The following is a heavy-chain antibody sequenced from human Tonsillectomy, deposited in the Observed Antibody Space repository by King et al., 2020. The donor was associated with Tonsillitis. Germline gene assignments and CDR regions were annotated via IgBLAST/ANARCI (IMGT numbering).Heavy chain of an antibody. J-gene: IGHJ3*02. CDR2: IKSNNDGGTT. CDR3: ATPRRVIMGISNDAFEI. CDR1: GFTFHYAW. V-gene: IGHV3-15*01. Sequence: VQLVESGGGLVRPGGSLRLSCAASGFTFHYAWMNWVRQSPGKGLEWIGRIKSNNDGGTTDYAAPVKGRFTISRDDSKNTVFLHLNSLKTEDAGLYYCATPRRVIMGISNDAFEIWGQGTMVTVS. D-gene: IGHD1-26*01.